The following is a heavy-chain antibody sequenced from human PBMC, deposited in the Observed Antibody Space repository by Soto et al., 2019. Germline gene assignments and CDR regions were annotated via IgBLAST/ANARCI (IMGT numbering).Heavy chain of an antibody. D-gene: IGHD2-15*01. V-gene: IGHV1-18*01. J-gene: IGHJ2*01. CDR2: ISPSTGNT. CDR1: GYTFMNYA. CDR3: ARCYCSVGSSYTCWHFDL. Sequence: QVQLVQSGAEVKEPGASVKLSCQASGYTFMNYAISWVRQAPGQGLEWMGWISPSTGNTDQAQNFQGRVTMTLDTSPNTANMELMTLRSDDSAVYYCARCYCSVGSSYTCWHFDLWGRGTLVTVSS.